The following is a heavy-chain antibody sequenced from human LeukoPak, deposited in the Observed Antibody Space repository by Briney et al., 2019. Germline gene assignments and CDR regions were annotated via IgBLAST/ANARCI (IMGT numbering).Heavy chain of an antibody. D-gene: IGHD4-23*01. Sequence: PGGSLRLSCAASGFTFSSYAMHWVRQAPGKGLEWVAVISYDGSNKYYADSVKGRFTISRDNSKNTLYLQMNSLRAEDTAVYYCARGEDYGGNSEYFQHWGQGTLVTVSS. CDR3: ARGEDYGGNSEYFQH. J-gene: IGHJ1*01. V-gene: IGHV3-30-3*01. CDR2: ISYDGSNK. CDR1: GFTFSSYA.